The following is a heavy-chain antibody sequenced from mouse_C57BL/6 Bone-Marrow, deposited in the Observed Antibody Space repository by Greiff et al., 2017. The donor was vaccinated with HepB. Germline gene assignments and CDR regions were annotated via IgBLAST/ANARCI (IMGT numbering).Heavy chain of an antibody. J-gene: IGHJ2*01. Sequence: DVQLVESGGGLVQPGGSLSLSCAASGFTFTDYYMSWVRQPPGKALEWLGFIRNKANGYTTEYSASVKGRFTISRDNSQSILYLQMNALRAEDSATYYCARLMVTTFDYWGQGTTLTVSS. CDR2: IRNKANGYTT. D-gene: IGHD2-2*01. CDR3: ARLMVTTFDY. V-gene: IGHV7-3*01. CDR1: GFTFTDYY.